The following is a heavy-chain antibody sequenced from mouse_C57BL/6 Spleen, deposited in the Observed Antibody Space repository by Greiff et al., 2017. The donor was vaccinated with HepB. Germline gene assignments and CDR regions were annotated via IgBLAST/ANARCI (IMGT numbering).Heavy chain of an antibody. CDR1: GFTFSSYG. D-gene: IGHD2-4*01. CDR2: ISSGGSYT. CDR3: ARQFYDYDGAY. J-gene: IGHJ3*01. Sequence: DVKLVESGGDLVKPGGSLKLSCAASGFTFSSYGMSWVRQTPDKRLEWVATISSGGSYTYYPDSVKGRFTISRDNAKNTLYLQMSSLKSEDTAMYYCARQFYDYDGAYWGQGTLVTVSA. V-gene: IGHV5-6*02.